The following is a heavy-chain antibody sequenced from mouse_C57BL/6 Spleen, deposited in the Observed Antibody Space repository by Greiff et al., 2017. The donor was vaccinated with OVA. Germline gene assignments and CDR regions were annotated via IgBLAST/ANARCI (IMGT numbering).Heavy chain of an antibody. CDR2: INPYNGGT. D-gene: IGHD2-5*01. CDR1: GYTFTDYY. CDR3: AREDDYSNPRVDY. V-gene: IGHV1-19*01. J-gene: IGHJ2*01. Sequence: EVQLQQSGPVLVKPGASVKMSCKASGYTFTDYYMNWVKQSHGKSLEWIGVINPYNGGTSYNQKFKGKATLTVDKSSSTAYMELNSLTSEDSAVYYCAREDDYSNPRVDYWGQGTTLTVSS.